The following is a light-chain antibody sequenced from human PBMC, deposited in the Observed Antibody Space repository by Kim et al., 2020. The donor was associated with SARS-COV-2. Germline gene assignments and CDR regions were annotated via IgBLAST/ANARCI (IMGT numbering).Light chain of an antibody. CDR1: KLGNKY. CDR2: QHT. J-gene: IGLJ3*02. V-gene: IGLV3-1*01. Sequence: SVSPGQTASITCSGSKLGNKYAYWYQKKPGQSPVLVIYQHTKRPSGISQRFSGSSSGNTATLTISRAQTMDEADYYCQAWDSGTAVFGGGTKLTVL. CDR3: QAWDSGTAV.